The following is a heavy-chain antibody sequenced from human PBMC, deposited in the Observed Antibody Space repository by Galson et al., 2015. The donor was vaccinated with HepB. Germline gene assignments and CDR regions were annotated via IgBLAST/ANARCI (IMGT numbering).Heavy chain of an antibody. Sequence: SLGLSCAVSGATFSHYGMHWVRQAPGKGLEWVAGIWGDGSKKVDAESVQGCFTIARDNSKNILYLQMDSLRVEDTAAYFCTRDGSGSRPESYFDYWGQGTLVTVSS. CDR2: IWGDGSKK. CDR1: GATFSHYG. J-gene: IGHJ4*02. V-gene: IGHV3-33*01. CDR3: TRDGSGSRPESYFDY. D-gene: IGHD1-26*01.